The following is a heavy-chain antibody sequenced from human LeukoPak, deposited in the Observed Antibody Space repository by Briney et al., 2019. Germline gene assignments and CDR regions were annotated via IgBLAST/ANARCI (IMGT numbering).Heavy chain of an antibody. Sequence: PSETLSLTCTVSGGSISSYYWSWIRQPAGKGLEWIGRIYTSGSTNYNPSLKSRVTMSVDTSKNQFSLKLSSVTAADTAVYYCARERYTYYDILTGYSAYYFDYWGQGTLVTVSS. D-gene: IGHD3-9*01. CDR2: IYTSGST. J-gene: IGHJ4*02. CDR3: ARERYTYYDILTGYSAYYFDY. CDR1: GGSISSYY. V-gene: IGHV4-4*07.